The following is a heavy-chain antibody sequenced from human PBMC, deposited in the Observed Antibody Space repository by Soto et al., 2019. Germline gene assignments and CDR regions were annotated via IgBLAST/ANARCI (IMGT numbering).Heavy chain of an antibody. J-gene: IGHJ6*02. CDR2: FDPEDGET. Sequence: ASVKVSCKVSRYTLTELSMHWVRQAPGKGLEWMGGFDPEDGETIYAQKFQGRVTMTEDTSTDTAYMELSSLRSEDTAVYYCATVANYDFWSGSATDGMDVWGQGTTVTVSS. CDR1: RYTLTELS. D-gene: IGHD3-3*01. CDR3: ATVANYDFWSGSATDGMDV. V-gene: IGHV1-24*01.